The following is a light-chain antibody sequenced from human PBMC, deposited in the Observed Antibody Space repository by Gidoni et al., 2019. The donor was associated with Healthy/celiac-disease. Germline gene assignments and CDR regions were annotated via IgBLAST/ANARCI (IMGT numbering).Light chain of an antibody. J-gene: IGKJ4*01. CDR2: AAS. CDR3: QQSYSTPLT. Sequence: DIQKTQSPSSLSASVGDRVTITCRASQSISSYLNWYQQKPGKAPKLLIYAASSLHSGVSSRFSGSGSGADFTLTISSLPPEDFATYYCQQSYSTPLTFGGGTKVEIK. V-gene: IGKV1-39*01. CDR1: QSISSY.